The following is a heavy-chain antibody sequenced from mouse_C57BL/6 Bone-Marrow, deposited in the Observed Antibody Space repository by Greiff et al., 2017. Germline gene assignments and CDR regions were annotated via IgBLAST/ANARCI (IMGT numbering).Heavy chain of an antibody. CDR1: GYTFTSYW. CDR3: ARSKNWDSWFAY. Sequence: QVQLQQPGAELVKPGASVKMSCKASGYTFTSYWITWVKQRPGQGLEWIGDIYPGSGGTNYNEKFKGKATLTADKSSSTAYMQLSSLTSEDSAVYFCARSKNWDSWFAYWGQGTLVTVSA. J-gene: IGHJ3*01. V-gene: IGHV1-55*01. CDR2: IYPGSGGT. D-gene: IGHD4-1*01.